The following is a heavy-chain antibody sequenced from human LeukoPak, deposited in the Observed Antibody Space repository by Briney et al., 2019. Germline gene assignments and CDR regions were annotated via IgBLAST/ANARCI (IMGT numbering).Heavy chain of an antibody. CDR2: IYYSGST. CDR1: GYSISSSNW. J-gene: IGHJ4*02. D-gene: IGHD1-26*01. V-gene: IGHV4-28*03. CDR3: ARVVPNSGGHLNPFDS. Sequence: SDTLSLTCAVSGYSISSSNWWGWIGQPPGKGLEWIGYIYYSGSTYYNRSLRSRVTLSVDTSMNHFSLKLSSVTAVDTAGYDFARVVPNSGGHLNPFDSWGQGTLVTVSS.